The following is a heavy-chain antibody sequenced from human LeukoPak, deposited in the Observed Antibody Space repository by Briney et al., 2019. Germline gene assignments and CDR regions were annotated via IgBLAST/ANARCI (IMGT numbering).Heavy chain of an antibody. CDR2: ISGRGSPI. D-gene: IGHD2-2*01. CDR1: GFGFSTYS. CDR3: ARDLCSSTSCYLPDAFDI. Sequence: GGSLRLSCAASGFGFSTYSMNWVRQAPGKGLEWVSYISGRGSPIYYADSVKGRFTISRDNSKNTLYLQMNSLRAEDTAVYYCARDLCSSTSCYLPDAFDIWGQGTMVTVSS. J-gene: IGHJ3*02. V-gene: IGHV3-48*01.